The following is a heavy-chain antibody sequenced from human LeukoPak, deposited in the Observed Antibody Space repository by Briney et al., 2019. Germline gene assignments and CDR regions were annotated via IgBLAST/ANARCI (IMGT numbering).Heavy chain of an antibody. CDR2: ISYYGINK. D-gene: IGHD6-13*01. J-gene: IGHJ4*02. CDR3: AREGEAAAGSYFDY. CDR1: GFTFSSYA. V-gene: IGHV3-30-3*01. Sequence: GGSLRLSCAASGFTFSSYAMHWVRQAPGKGLEWVAVISYYGINKYYADSVKGRFTISRDNSKNTLYLQMNSLRAEDTAVYYCAREGEAAAGSYFDYWGQGTLVTVSS.